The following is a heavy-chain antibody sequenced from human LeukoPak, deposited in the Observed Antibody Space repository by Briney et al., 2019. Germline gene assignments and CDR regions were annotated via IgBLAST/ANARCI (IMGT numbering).Heavy chain of an antibody. CDR2: INTDGSST. CDR3: ATGEAQQLDY. D-gene: IGHD6-13*01. Sequence: GGSLRLSCAASGFTFSSHWMHWVRQPPGKGLVGVSRINTDGSSTTYADSVKGRFTISRDNAKNTLYLQMNSLSAEDTAVYYCATGEAQQLDYWGQGTEVIVSS. CDR1: GFTFSSHW. V-gene: IGHV3-74*03. J-gene: IGHJ4*02.